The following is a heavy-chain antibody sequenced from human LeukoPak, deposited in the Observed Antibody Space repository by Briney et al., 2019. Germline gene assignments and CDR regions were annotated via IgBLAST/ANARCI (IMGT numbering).Heavy chain of an antibody. CDR1: GYTFTGYY. V-gene: IGHV1-2*02. CDR3: ARGRGSYSGYFDY. Sequence: GASVKVSCKASGYTFTGYYMHWVRQAPGQGLEWMGWINPNSGGTNYAQKFQGRVTMTRDTSIDTAYMELSRLISDDTAVYYCARGRGSYSGYFDYWGQGTLVTVSS. CDR2: INPNSGGT. D-gene: IGHD1-26*01. J-gene: IGHJ4*02.